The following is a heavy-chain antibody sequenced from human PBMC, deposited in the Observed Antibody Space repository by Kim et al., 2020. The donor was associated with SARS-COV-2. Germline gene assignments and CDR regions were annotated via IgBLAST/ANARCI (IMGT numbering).Heavy chain of an antibody. J-gene: IGHJ6*02. Sequence: GGSLRLSCAASGFTFSSYAMHWVRQAPGKGLEWVAVISYDGSNKYYADSVKGRFTISRDNSKNTLYLQMNSLRAEDTAVYYCAREELRSAGMDVWGQGTTVTVSS. D-gene: IGHD1-7*01. V-gene: IGHV3-30-3*01. CDR3: AREELRSAGMDV. CDR1: GFTFSSYA. CDR2: ISYDGSNK.